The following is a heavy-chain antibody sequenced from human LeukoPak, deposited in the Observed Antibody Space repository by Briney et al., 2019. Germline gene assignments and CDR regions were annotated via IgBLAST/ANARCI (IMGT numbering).Heavy chain of an antibody. Sequence: SETLSLTCAVSGYSISSGYYWGWIRQPPGKGLEWIGSIYHSGSTYYNPPLKSRVTISVDTSKNQFSLKLSSVTAADTAVYYCASTYYDFWSGCYSNIDYWGQGTLVTVSS. CDR1: GYSISSGYY. CDR2: IYHSGST. J-gene: IGHJ4*02. D-gene: IGHD3-3*01. CDR3: ASTYYDFWSGCYSNIDY. V-gene: IGHV4-38-2*01.